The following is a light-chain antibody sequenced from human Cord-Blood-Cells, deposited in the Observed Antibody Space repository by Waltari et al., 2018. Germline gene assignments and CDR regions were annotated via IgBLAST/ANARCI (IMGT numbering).Light chain of an antibody. CDR1: QGISSW. Sequence: DIQMTQSPSSVSASVGDRVTITCRASQGISSWLARYQQKPGKAPKILIYAASSLQSGVPSRFSGSGSGTDFTLTISSLQPEDFATYYCQQANSFPRTFGQGTKVEIK. CDR3: QQANSFPRT. CDR2: AAS. J-gene: IGKJ1*01. V-gene: IGKV1-12*01.